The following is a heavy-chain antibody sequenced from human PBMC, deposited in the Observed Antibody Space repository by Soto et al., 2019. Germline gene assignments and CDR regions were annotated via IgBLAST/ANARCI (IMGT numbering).Heavy chain of an antibody. CDR1: GGSISSSSYY. J-gene: IGHJ4*02. CDR2: IYYSGST. Sequence: PSETLSLTCTVSGGSISSSSYYWGWIRQPPGKGLEWIGSIYYSGSTYHKPPLKNRVTISKDTSKNQLSLKLSSVTAADTAVFYCAVGSSGFYYIYWGQGIQVTVSS. V-gene: IGHV4-39*01. CDR3: AVGSSGFYYIY. D-gene: IGHD1-26*01.